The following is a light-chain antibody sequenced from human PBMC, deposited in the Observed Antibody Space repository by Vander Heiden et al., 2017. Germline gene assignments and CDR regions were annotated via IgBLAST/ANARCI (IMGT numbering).Light chain of an antibody. Sequence: QSGLTHPASVSGSLGQSITISCTGTSRHIGSYKFVSWYQRHPGTATRLIIFEVTKRPSGVSNRFSGSKSGNTASLTISGLQAEDEADYFCCSYAGSGTVVFGGGTKTTVL. V-gene: IGLV2-23*02. J-gene: IGLJ2*01. CDR2: EVT. CDR1: SRHIGSYKF. CDR3: CSYAGSGTVV.